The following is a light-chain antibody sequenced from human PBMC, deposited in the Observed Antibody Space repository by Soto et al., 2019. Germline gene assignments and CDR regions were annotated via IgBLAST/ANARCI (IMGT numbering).Light chain of an antibody. CDR1: SGSITSNY. V-gene: IGLV6-57*04. J-gene: IGLJ2*01. Sequence: NFMLTQPHSVSESLGKTVTISCTRSSGSITSNYVQWYQQRPGSAPITVIYEDNQKPSGVPDRFSGSIDISSNSASLTVSGLKTEDEADYYCQSSDASTRHVVFGGGTKLTVL. CDR3: QSSDASTRHVV. CDR2: EDN.